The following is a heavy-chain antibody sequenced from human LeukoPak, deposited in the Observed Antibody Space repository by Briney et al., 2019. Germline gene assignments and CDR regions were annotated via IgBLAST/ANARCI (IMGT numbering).Heavy chain of an antibody. Sequence: GGSLRLSCAASGFIFSSYNMNWVRQAPGEGLEWVSYISGSGSNIRYADSVKGRFTISRDKAKNSLYLQMNSLRAEDTAVYYCTRMPHYGDLNYSFDYWGQGTLVTVSS. V-gene: IGHV3-48*01. CDR2: ISGSGSNI. CDR3: TRMPHYGDLNYSFDY. J-gene: IGHJ4*02. CDR1: GFIFSSYN. D-gene: IGHD4-17*01.